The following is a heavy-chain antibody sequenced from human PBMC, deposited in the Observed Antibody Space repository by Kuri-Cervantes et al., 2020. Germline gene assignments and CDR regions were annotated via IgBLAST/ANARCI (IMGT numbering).Heavy chain of an antibody. Sequence: SLKISCAASGFTFDDYAMHWVRQAPGKGLEWVSGISWNSGSIGYADSVKGRFTISRDNAKNSLYLQMNDLRVGDTAVYYCVREGYSRKWDDWYFDLWGRGTRVTFSS. D-gene: IGHD1-26*01. J-gene: IGHJ2*01. CDR1: GFTFDDYA. CDR2: ISWNSGSI. CDR3: VREGYSRKWDDWYFDL. V-gene: IGHV3-9*01.